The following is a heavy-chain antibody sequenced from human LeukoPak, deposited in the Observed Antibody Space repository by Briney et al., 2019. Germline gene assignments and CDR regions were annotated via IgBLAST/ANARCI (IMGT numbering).Heavy chain of an antibody. D-gene: IGHD3-22*01. J-gene: IGHJ4*02. Sequence: ASVKVSCKASGYTFTGYYMHWVRQAPGQGLEWMGWINPSSGGTNYAQKFQGRVTMTRDTSISTAYMELSRLRSDDTAVYYCARAPHYYDSSGFDYWGQGTLVTVSS. CDR2: INPSSGGT. V-gene: IGHV1-2*02. CDR3: ARAPHYYDSSGFDY. CDR1: GYTFTGYY.